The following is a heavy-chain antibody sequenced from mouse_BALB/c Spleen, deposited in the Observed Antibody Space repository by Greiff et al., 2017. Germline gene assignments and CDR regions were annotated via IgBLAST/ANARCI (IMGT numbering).Heavy chain of an antibody. Sequence: EVQGVESGGDLVKPGGSLKLSCAASGFTFSSYGMSWVRQTPDKRLEWVATISSGGSYTYYPDSVKGRFTISRDNAKNTLYLQMSSLKSEDTAMYYCARHYDYDEAWFAYWGQGTLVTVSA. D-gene: IGHD2-4*01. CDR1: GFTFSSYG. J-gene: IGHJ3*01. CDR3: ARHYDYDEAWFAY. CDR2: ISSGGSYT. V-gene: IGHV5-6*01.